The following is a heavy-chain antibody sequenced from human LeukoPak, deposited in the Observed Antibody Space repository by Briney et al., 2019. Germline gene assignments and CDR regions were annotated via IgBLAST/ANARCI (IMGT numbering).Heavy chain of an antibody. CDR2: ISAYNGNT. Sequence: GASVKVSFKASGYTFTSYGISWVRQAPGQGLEWMGWISAYNGNTNYAQKLQGRVTMTTDTSTSTAYMELRSLRSDDTAVYYCARGLSSTSLETPGYYYYMDVWGKGTTVTVSS. CDR3: ARGLSSTSLETPGYYYYMDV. CDR1: GYTFTSYG. J-gene: IGHJ6*03. V-gene: IGHV1-18*01. D-gene: IGHD2-2*01.